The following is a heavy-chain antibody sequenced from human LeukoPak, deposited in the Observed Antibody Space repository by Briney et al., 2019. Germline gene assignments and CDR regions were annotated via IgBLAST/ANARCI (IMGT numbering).Heavy chain of an antibody. CDR3: ARLWNSYTDWFDP. J-gene: IGHJ5*02. CDR1: GGSISSSSYY. CDR2: IYYSGST. V-gene: IGHV4-39*01. Sequence: ASETLSLTCTVSGGSISSSSYYWGWIRLPPGKGLEWIRSIYYSGSTYYDPSLKSRVTISVDTSKNQFSLKLSSVTAADTAVYYCARLWNSYTDWFDPWGQGTLVTVSS. D-gene: IGHD1-7*01.